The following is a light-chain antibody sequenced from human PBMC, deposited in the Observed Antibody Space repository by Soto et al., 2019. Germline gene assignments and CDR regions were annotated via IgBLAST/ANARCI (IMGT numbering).Light chain of an antibody. CDR2: GAS. J-gene: IGKJ5*01. V-gene: IGKV3-11*01. CDR3: QQRDSWPIT. Sequence: EIVLTQSPASLSLSPGERATLSCRASQSVDSYLVWYQQKPGQAPRLLIFGASNRATGIPARFSGSGSGTDFTLTIKSLEPDDFAVYYCQQRDSWPITFGQGTRLEIK. CDR1: QSVDSY.